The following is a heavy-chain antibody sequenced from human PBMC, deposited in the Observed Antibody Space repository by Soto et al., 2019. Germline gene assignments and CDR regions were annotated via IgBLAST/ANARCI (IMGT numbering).Heavy chain of an antibody. Sequence: PSETLSLTCTVSGGSISSSSYYWGWIRQPPGKGLEWIGSIYYSGSTYYNPSLKSRVTISVDTSKNQFSLKLSSVTAADTAVYYCARTFGYSYGYSDFDYWGQGTLVTV. CDR2: IYYSGST. CDR3: ARTFGYSYGYSDFDY. D-gene: IGHD5-18*01. CDR1: GGSISSSSYY. J-gene: IGHJ4*02. V-gene: IGHV4-39*01.